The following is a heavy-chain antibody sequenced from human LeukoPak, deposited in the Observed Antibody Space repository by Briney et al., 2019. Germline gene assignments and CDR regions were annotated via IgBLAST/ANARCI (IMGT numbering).Heavy chain of an antibody. CDR3: AELGITMIGGV. V-gene: IGHV3-48*03. CDR2: ISSSGSTI. J-gene: IGHJ6*04. Sequence: GGSLRLSCAASGFTFRSYSLNWVRQAPGKGLEWVSYISSSGSTIYYADSVKGRFTISRDNAKNSLYLQMNSLRAEDTAVYYCAELGITMIGGVWGKGTTVTISS. CDR1: GFTFRSYS. D-gene: IGHD3-10*02.